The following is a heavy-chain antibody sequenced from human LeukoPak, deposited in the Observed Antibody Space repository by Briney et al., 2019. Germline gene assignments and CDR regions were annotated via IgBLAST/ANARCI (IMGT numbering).Heavy chain of an antibody. V-gene: IGHV4-59*01. J-gene: IGHJ4*02. CDR1: GGSISSYY. CDR3: ARVSPYSGGYGADY. D-gene: IGHD1-26*01. Sequence: TSETLSLTCTVSGGSISSYYWSWIRQPPGKGLEWIGYIYYSGNTNYNPSLKSRVTISVDTSKNQFSLKLSSVTAADTAVYYCARVSPYSGGYGADYWGQGTLVTVSS. CDR2: IYYSGNT.